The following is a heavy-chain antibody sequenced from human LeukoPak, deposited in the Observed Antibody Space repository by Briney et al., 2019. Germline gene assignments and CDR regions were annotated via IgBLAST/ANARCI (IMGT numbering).Heavy chain of an antibody. CDR2: ISSSGSTI. J-gene: IGHJ6*04. CDR3: AELGITMIGGV. CDR1: GFTFSSYE. V-gene: IGHV3-48*03. Sequence: GGSLRHACAASGFTFSSYEMNWVRQAPGKGLGWVSYISSSGSTIYYADSVKGRFTIPRDNAKNSLYLQMNSLRAEDTAVYYCAELGITMIGGVWGKGTTVTISS. D-gene: IGHD3-10*02.